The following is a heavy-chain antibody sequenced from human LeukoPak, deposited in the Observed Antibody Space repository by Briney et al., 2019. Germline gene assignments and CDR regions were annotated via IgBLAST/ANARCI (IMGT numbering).Heavy chain of an antibody. CDR3: ARQRSLLTVAWFDP. CDR2: IYHSGST. V-gene: IGHV4-4*02. J-gene: IGHJ5*02. D-gene: IGHD6-19*01. Sequence: SETLSLTCAVSGGSISSSNWWSWVRQPPGKGLEWIGEIYHSGSTNYNPSLKSRVTISVDKSKNQFSLKLSSVTAADTAVYYCARQRSLLTVAWFDPWGQGTLVTVSS. CDR1: GGSISSSNW.